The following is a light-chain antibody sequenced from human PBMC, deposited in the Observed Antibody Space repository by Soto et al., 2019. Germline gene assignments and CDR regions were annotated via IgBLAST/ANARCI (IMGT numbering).Light chain of an antibody. CDR3: QHSTTWT. CDR2: AAS. Sequence: DIQMTKSPSSLSASVGDRVTITCRASQGISTYLNWYQQKPGKAPKLLIYAASSLQSGLPSRFSGSGSETDFTLTISSLQPEDFATYSCQHSTTWTFGQGTKVEIK. CDR1: QGISTY. J-gene: IGKJ1*01. V-gene: IGKV1-39*01.